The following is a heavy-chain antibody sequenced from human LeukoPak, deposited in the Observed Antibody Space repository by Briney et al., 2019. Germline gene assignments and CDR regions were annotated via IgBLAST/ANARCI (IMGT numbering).Heavy chain of an antibody. D-gene: IGHD3-10*01. V-gene: IGHV3-64D*06. Sequence: GGSLRLSCAASGFTFSSYAMSWVRQAPGKGLEYVSAISSNGGSTYYADSVKGRFTISRDNSKNTLYLQMSSLRAEDTAVYYCVKDLVRGVTGYYYYYGMDVWGQGTTVTVSS. CDR2: ISSNGGST. CDR1: GFTFSSYA. J-gene: IGHJ6*02. CDR3: VKDLVRGVTGYYYYYGMDV.